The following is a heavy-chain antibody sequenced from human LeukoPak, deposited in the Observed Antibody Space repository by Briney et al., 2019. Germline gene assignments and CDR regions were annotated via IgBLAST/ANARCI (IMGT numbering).Heavy chain of an antibody. CDR1: GFTSSSYT. CDR3: AKASQGSSYYYYGMDV. V-gene: IGHV3-23*01. D-gene: IGHD2-2*01. Sequence: GGSLRLSCAASGFTSSSYTMSWVRQAPGKGLEWVSTITTSDGNTYYADSVKGRFTVSRDNSKNTLFLQMNSLRAEDTAVYYCAKASQGSSYYYYGMDVWGQGTTVTVSS. CDR2: ITTSDGNT. J-gene: IGHJ6*02.